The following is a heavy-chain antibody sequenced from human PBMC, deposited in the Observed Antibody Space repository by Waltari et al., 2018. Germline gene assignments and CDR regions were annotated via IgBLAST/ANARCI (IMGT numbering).Heavy chain of an antibody. J-gene: IGHJ4*02. D-gene: IGHD6-13*01. V-gene: IGHV4-34*01. CDR1: GGSFSGYY. Sequence: QVQLPQWGAGLLKPSETMSLTCAVYGGSFSGYYWSWLRQPPGKGLDEIGEINHGAATTYNPSLMGRVTISVDTAKNQFSLKLISVNAADSAVYDWARGYGYSSSWYRYWGQGTLVTVSS. CDR3: ARGYGYSSSWYRY. CDR2: INHGAAT.